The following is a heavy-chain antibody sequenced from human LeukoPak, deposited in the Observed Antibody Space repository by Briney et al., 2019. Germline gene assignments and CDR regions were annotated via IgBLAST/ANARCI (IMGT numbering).Heavy chain of an antibody. CDR3: VKEGNSYGFIAFDM. CDR2: IRRDGDTT. D-gene: IGHD5-18*01. J-gene: IGHJ3*02. Sequence: PGGSLRLSCSASGFTFSNFPMHWVRQAPGKGLEYVSSIRRDGDTTHSADSVKGRFTISRDNSKNTLFLQMSSLRVDDTAVYYCVKEGNSYGFIAFDMWGQGTMVTVSS. V-gene: IGHV3-64D*09. CDR1: GFTFSNFP.